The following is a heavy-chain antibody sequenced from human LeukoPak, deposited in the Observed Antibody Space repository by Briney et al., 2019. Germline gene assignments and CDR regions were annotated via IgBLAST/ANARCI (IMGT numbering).Heavy chain of an antibody. V-gene: IGHV3-48*03. CDR3: AREYYYDSSGYHDY. J-gene: IGHJ4*02. CDR2: ISSSGSTI. Sequence: PGGSLRLSCAASGFTFSSYAMNWVRQAPGKGLEWVSYISSSGSTIYYADSVKGRFTISRDNSKNTLYLQMNSLRAEDTAVYYCAREYYYDSSGYHDYWGQGTLVTVSS. CDR1: GFTFSSYA. D-gene: IGHD3-22*01.